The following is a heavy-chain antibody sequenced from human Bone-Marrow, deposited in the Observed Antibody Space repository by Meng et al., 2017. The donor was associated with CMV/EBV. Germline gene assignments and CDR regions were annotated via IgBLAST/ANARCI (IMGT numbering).Heavy chain of an antibody. V-gene: IGHV3-23*03. CDR2: IYSGGST. J-gene: IGHJ6*02. CDR1: GFTFSSYA. CDR3: AKDRSTVVTPRYYYGMDV. D-gene: IGHD4-23*01. Sequence: GESLKISCAASGFTFSSYAMSWVRQAPGKGLEWVSVIYSGGSTYYADSVKGRLTISRDNSKNTLYLQMNSLRAEDTAVYYCAKDRSTVVTPRYYYGMDVWGQGTTVTVSS.